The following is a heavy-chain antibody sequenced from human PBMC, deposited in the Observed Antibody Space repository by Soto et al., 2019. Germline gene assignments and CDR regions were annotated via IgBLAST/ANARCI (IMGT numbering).Heavy chain of an antibody. D-gene: IGHD3-10*01. CDR1: GGSFSGYY. J-gene: IGHJ6*02. CDR3: ARDLWFGEYGMDV. CDR2: VNHGGTS. Sequence: ETLSLTCAVHGGSFSGYYWDWIRQPPGKGLEWIGEVNHGGTSNYNPSLKSRAIISVDKSKNQFSLKLSSVTAADTAVYYCARDLWFGEYGMDVWGQGTTVTVSS. V-gene: IGHV4-34*01.